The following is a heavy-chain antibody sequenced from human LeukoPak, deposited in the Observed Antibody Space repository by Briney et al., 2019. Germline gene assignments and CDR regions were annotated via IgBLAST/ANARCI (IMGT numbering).Heavy chain of an antibody. V-gene: IGHV4-59*01. CDR2: IYYSGST. CDR1: GGSISSYY. CDR3: ARVKSGGGPPGAFDI. J-gene: IGHJ3*02. D-gene: IGHD2-15*01. Sequence: PSETLSLTCTVSGGSISSYYWSWIRQPPGKGLEWIGYIYYSGSTDYNPSLKSRVTISVDTSKNQFSLKLSSVTAADTAVYYCARVKSGGGPPGAFDIWGQGTMVTVSS.